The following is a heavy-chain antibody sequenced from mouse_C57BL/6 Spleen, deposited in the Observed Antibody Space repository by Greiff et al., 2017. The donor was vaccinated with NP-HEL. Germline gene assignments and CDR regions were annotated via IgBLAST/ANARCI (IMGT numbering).Heavy chain of an antibody. V-gene: IGHV5-17*01. CDR3: AILYDYDVDWFAY. CDR1: GFTFSDYG. J-gene: IGHJ3*01. Sequence: EVQGVESGGGLVKPGGSLKLSCAASGFTFSDYGMHWVRQAPEKGLEWVAYISSGSSTIYYADTVKGRFTISRDNAKNTLFLQMTSLRSEDTAMYYCAILYDYDVDWFAYWGQGTLVTVSA. D-gene: IGHD2-4*01. CDR2: ISSGSSTI.